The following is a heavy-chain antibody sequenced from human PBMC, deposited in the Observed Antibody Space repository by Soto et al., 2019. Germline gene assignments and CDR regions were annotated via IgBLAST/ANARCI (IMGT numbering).Heavy chain of an antibody. CDR3: ARGTRFDF. V-gene: IGHV1-18*01. J-gene: IGHJ4*02. CDR1: GYTFNNYD. Sequence: QVQLVQSGVEVKKPGASVKVSCQASGYTFNNYDINWVRQAPGQGLEWMGWLNPYSGDTNYTQSLRDRVTMTTDTSTRTAYMELRSLKFDDTAVYYCARGTRFDFWGQGTLVTVSS. CDR2: LNPYSGDT. D-gene: IGHD2-2*01.